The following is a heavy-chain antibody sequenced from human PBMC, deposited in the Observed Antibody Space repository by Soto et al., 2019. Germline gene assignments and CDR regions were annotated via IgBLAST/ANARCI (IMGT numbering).Heavy chain of an antibody. J-gene: IGHJ4*02. CDR3: AKVHDILTGYSRAAFDY. CDR2: ISGSGGST. D-gene: IGHD3-9*01. V-gene: IGHV3-23*01. CDR1: GFTFSGYA. Sequence: GGTLRLSCAASGFTFSGYAMSWVRQAPGQGLEWVSAISGSGGSTYYADSVKGRFTISRDNSKNTLYLQMNSLRAEDTAVYYCAKVHDILTGYSRAAFDYWGQGTLVTVSS.